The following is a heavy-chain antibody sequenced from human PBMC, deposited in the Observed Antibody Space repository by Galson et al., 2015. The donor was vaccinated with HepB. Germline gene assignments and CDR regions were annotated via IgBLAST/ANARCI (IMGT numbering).Heavy chain of an antibody. Sequence: SVKVSCKASGGTFTSYAISWVRQAPGQGLEWMGRINPILGIANYAQKFQGRVTITTDKSTSTAYMELSSLRSEDTAVYYCARGILVARATIDYYYYDMDVWGKGTTVTVSS. J-gene: IGHJ6*03. CDR3: ARGILVARATIDYYYYDMDV. V-gene: IGHV1-69*04. CDR2: INPILGIA. D-gene: IGHD2-2*01. CDR1: GGTFTSYA.